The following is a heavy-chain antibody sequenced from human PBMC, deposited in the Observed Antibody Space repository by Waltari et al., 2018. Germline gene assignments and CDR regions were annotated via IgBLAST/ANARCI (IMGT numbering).Heavy chain of an antibody. J-gene: IGHJ4*02. CDR1: GYTFTSYA. CDR2: INAGNGNT. D-gene: IGHD3-22*01. CDR3: ARTSHYYDSSGPLGY. Sequence: QVQLVQSGAEVKKPGASVKVSCKASGYTFTSYAMHWVRQAPGQRLEWMGWINAGNGNTKDSQKFQGRVTITRDTSASTAYMELSSLRSEDTAVYYCARTSHYYDSSGPLGYWGQGTLVTVSS. V-gene: IGHV1-3*01.